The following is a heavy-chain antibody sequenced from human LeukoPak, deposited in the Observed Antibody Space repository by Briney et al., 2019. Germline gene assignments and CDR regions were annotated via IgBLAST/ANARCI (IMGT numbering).Heavy chain of an antibody. J-gene: IGHJ4*02. CDR1: GFTFSTHS. CDR3: ARVGRMWQPLGYYFDY. D-gene: IGHD5-12*01. V-gene: IGHV3-21*01. CDR2: ISGGSSHI. Sequence: GGSLRLSCAASGFTFSTHSMSWVRQSPGKGLEWVSSISGGSSHIYYADSMKGRFTISRDNSKSTLYLQLNSLRVEDTAVYYCARVGRMWQPLGYYFDYWGQGTLVTVSS.